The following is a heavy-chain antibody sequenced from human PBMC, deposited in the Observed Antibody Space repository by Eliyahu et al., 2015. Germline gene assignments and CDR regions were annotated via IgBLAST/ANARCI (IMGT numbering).Heavy chain of an antibody. Sequence: EVQVVESGGGLIQPGGSLRLSCAASGFRVTVNDXTWVRQAPGKGLQWVSTLYSGGTKYYADSVKGRFDIYRDTSKNTVYLQMDSLRADDTATYYCARDLEAFDIWGQGTLVTISS. CDR2: LYSGGTK. J-gene: IGHJ3*02. CDR3: ARDLEAFDI. CDR1: GFRVTVND. V-gene: IGHV3-53*01.